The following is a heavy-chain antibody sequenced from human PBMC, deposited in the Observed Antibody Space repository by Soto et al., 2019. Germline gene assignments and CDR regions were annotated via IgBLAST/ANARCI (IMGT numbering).Heavy chain of an antibody. D-gene: IGHD6-6*01. CDR2: ISSSSSYI. CDR3: ARRYSSSYYYYYGMDV. CDR1: GFTFSSYS. Sequence: EVQLVESGGGLVKPGGSLRLSCAASGFTFSSYSMNWVRQAPGKGLEWVSSISSSSSYIYYADSVKGRFTISRDNAKNSLYLQMNSLRAEDTAVYYCARRYSSSYYYYYGMDVWGQGTTVTVSS. V-gene: IGHV3-21*01. J-gene: IGHJ6*02.